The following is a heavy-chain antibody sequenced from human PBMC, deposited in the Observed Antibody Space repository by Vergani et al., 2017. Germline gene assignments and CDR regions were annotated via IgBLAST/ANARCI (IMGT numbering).Heavy chain of an antibody. V-gene: IGHV1-69-2*01. Sequence: EVQLVQSGAEVKKPGATMKISCKVSGYTFTDHYMHWVKQAPGKGLEWMGLVDPEDGETIYAGKFKGRVTIAADTSTDTAHLELSSLRSEDTAVYYCATPQTVTTGGREVWGQGTTVIVSS. J-gene: IGHJ6*02. CDR2: VDPEDGET. CDR1: GYTFTDHY. D-gene: IGHD4-17*01. CDR3: ATPQTVTTGGREV.